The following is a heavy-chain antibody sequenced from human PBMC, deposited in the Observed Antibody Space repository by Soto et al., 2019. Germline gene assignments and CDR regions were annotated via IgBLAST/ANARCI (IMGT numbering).Heavy chain of an antibody. D-gene: IGHD1-7*01. J-gene: IGHJ6*02. CDR1: GDSVSSGRYF. V-gene: IGHV4-61*01. CDR3: ARSIIGTTRYNYGTDV. CDR2: IYYSGST. Sequence: SETLSLTCAVSGDSVSSGRYFWTWIRQSPGKGLEWIGNIYYSGSTNYNPSLKSRVTFSLDTSKNLFSLNLRSMTAADTAVYFCARSIIGTTRYNYGTDVWGQGTTVTVSS.